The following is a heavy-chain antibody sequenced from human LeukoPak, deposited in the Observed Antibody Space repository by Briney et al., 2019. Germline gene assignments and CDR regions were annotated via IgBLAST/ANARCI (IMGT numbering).Heavy chain of an antibody. CDR2: ISGSGGNT. CDR1: GFTFRSFD. D-gene: IGHD1-26*01. V-gene: IGHV3-23*01. J-gene: IGHJ4*02. Sequence: GGSLRLSCADSGFTFRSFDMIWVRQAPGKGLEWVSGISGSGGNTYYADSVKGRFTISRDNSKNTLYLQMNSLRAEDTAVYYCAKSGNYYRYFYYCSQGTLVTVSS. CDR3: AKSGNYYRYFYY.